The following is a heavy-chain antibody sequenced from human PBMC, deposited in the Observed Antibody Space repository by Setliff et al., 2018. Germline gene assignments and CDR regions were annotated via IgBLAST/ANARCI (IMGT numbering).Heavy chain of an antibody. CDR2: IGPSGAT. Sequence: GGSLSLSCAASGFTFSTYDLHWVRQVPGKGLEWVSSIGPSGATFYTGSVKGRFTISRENAKNSLYLQMNSLRAGDTAVYYCARESAPHGVRGVGGFDIWGQGTMVTVS. J-gene: IGHJ3*02. CDR3: ARESAPHGVRGVGGFDI. V-gene: IGHV3-13*01. D-gene: IGHD1-26*01. CDR1: GFTFSTYD.